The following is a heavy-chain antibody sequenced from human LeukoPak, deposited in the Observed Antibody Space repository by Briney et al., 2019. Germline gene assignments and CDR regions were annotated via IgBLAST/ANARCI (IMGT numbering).Heavy chain of an antibody. CDR1: GGSISSYY. Sequence: SETLSLTCTVSGGSISSYYWSWIRQPPGKGLEWIGYIYYSGSTNYNPSLKSRVTISVGTSKNQFSLKLSSVTAADTAVYYCAREGYYYDSSGYSPLTLDAFDIWGQGTMVTVSS. V-gene: IGHV4-59*01. CDR3: AREGYYYDSSGYSPLTLDAFDI. J-gene: IGHJ3*02. D-gene: IGHD3-22*01. CDR2: IYYSGST.